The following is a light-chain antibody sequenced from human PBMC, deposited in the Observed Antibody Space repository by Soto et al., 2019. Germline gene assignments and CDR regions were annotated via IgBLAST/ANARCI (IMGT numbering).Light chain of an antibody. V-gene: IGKV3-15*01. CDR2: GAS. Sequence: EIVMTQSPATLSVSPGERATLSCGASQSAGSNLAWYQYKPGQAPRLLIYGASTRATGIPVRFSGSGSGTECTLTISSLQSEDFAVYYCQQYNDWPRTFGQGTKVEI. CDR3: QQYNDWPRT. J-gene: IGKJ1*01. CDR1: QSAGSN.